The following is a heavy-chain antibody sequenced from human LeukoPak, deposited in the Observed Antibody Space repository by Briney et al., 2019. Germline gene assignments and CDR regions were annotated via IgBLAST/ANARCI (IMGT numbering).Heavy chain of an antibody. D-gene: IGHD3-3*01. CDR2: IHTSWNT. J-gene: IGHJ5*02. CDR1: GGSISRYY. Sequence: KTSETLSLTCTVSGGSISRYYWSWIRQPAGKGLEWIGRIHTSWNTNYNPSLKSRVTMSEDTSRTQFSLKLKSVTAGATAVYYCAMEVAEWFDPWGKGALVIVSS. V-gene: IGHV4-4*07. CDR3: AMEVAEWFDP.